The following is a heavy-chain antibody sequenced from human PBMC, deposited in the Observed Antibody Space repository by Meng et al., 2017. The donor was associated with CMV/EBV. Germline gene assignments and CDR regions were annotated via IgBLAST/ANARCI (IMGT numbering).Heavy chain of an antibody. J-gene: IGHJ6*02. CDR2: MNWNGDGT. Sequence: GESLKISCAASGFAFREHGMTWVRQAPGKGLEWVAGMNWNGDGTGYADSVKGRFTISRDNAKNSLYLQMNSLRAEDTAVYYCARDIPLARASAAIAPRKIYYGMDVWGQGTTVTVSS. V-gene: IGHV3-20*04. CDR3: ARDIPLARASAAIAPRKIYYGMDV. D-gene: IGHD2-2*02. CDR1: GFAFREHG.